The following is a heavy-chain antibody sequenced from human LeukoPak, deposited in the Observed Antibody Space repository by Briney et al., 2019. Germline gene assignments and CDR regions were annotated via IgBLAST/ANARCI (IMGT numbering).Heavy chain of an antibody. J-gene: IGHJ4*02. D-gene: IGHD5-18*01. Sequence: GASVKVSCKASGGTFSSYAISWVRQAPGQGLEWMGRIIPILGIANYAQKFQGRVTITADKSASTAYMELSSLRSEDTAVYYCASCGYSYVFDYWGQGTLVTVSS. CDR1: GGTFSSYA. CDR3: ASCGYSYVFDY. CDR2: IIPILGIA. V-gene: IGHV1-69*04.